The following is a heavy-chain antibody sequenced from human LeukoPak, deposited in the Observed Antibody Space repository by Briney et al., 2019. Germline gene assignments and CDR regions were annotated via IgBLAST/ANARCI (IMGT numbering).Heavy chain of an antibody. J-gene: IGHJ4*02. CDR1: GFTFSSYW. V-gene: IGHV3-7*01. D-gene: IGHD4-17*01. Sequence: GGSLRLSCVASGFTFSSYWMSWVRQAPGKGLEWVANIKQDGGDKYYVDSVKGRFTISRDNAKNSLYLQMNSLRAEDTAVYYCARDHYGDYPYWGQGTLVTVSS. CDR2: IKQDGGDK. CDR3: ARDHYGDYPY.